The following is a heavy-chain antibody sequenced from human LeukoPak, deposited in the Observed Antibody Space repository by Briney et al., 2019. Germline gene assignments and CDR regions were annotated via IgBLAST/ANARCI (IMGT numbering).Heavy chain of an antibody. J-gene: IGHJ4*02. CDR3: ARGRYYGSGAPDY. CDR1: GGSISSSSYY. Sequence: PSETLSLTCTVSGGSISSSSYYWGWIRQPPGKGLEWIGEINHSGSTNYNPSLKSRVTISVDTSKNQFSLKLSSVTAADTAVYYCARGRYYGSGAPDYWGQGTLVTVSS. CDR2: INHSGST. D-gene: IGHD3-10*01. V-gene: IGHV4-39*07.